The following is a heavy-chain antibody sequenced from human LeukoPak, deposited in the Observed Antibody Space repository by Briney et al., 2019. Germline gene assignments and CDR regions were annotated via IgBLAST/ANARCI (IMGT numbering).Heavy chain of an antibody. D-gene: IGHD1-26*01. J-gene: IGHJ4*02. CDR1: GGPLNGYY. V-gene: IGHV4-34*01. CDR2: INHSGTT. Sequence: ETLSLTCSIYGGPLNGYYWSWIRQPPGKGLEWIGEINHSGTTNYNPSLESRVTISVDTSKNQFSLKLSSMTAADTAVYYCARGGSYPTRNDYWGQGTLVTVSS. CDR3: ARGGSYPTRNDY.